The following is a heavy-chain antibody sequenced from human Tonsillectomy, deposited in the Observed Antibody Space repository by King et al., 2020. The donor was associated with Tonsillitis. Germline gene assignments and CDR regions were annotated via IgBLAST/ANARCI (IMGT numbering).Heavy chain of an antibody. Sequence: VQLVESGGGVVQPGRSLRLSCAASGFSFSSYGMHWVRQAPGKGLEWVAVILYDGSYKYYADSVKGRFTISRDNSKNTLYLQMNNLRAEDTAVYYCAKDCDTVTTVLGFDYWGQGTLVTVSS. CDR1: GFSFSSYG. CDR3: AKDCDTVTTVLGFDY. V-gene: IGHV3-30*18. J-gene: IGHJ4*02. CDR2: ILYDGSYK. D-gene: IGHD4-17*01.